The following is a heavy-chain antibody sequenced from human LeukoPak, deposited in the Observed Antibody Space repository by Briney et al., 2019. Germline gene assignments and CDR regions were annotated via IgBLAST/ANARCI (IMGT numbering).Heavy chain of an antibody. V-gene: IGHV3-11*04. Sequence: PGGSLRLSCAASGFTVSSNYMSWVRQAPGKGLEWVSYISSSGSTIYYADSVKGRFTISRDNAKNSLYLQMNSLRAEDTAVYYCARDSRLLWFGELLGWGQGTLVTVSS. CDR3: ARDSRLLWFGELLG. CDR1: GFTVSSNY. J-gene: IGHJ4*02. CDR2: ISSSGSTI. D-gene: IGHD3-10*01.